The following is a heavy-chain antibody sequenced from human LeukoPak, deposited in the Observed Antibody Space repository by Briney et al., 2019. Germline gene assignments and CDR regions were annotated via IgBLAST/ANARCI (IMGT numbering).Heavy chain of an antibody. J-gene: IGHJ1*01. Sequence: ASVKVSCKASGYTFTGYYMHWVRQAPGQGLEWMGRINPNSGGTNYAQKFQGRVTMTRDTSISTAYMELSRLRSDDTAVYYCARPREYYYDSSGYHSRAEYFQHWGQGTLVTVSS. V-gene: IGHV1-2*06. CDR1: GYTFTGYY. D-gene: IGHD3-22*01. CDR2: INPNSGGT. CDR3: ARPREYYYDSSGYHSRAEYFQH.